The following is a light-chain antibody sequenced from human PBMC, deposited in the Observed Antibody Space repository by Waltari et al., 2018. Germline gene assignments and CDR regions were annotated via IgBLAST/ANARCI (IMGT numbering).Light chain of an antibody. J-gene: IGLJ3*02. CDR1: GSNIGINS. CDR2: FNN. CDR3: ATWDDSLNGVV. Sequence: QSVLAQPPSASGTPGQGVTISCYGRGSNIGINSVNWYQQLPGTAPKLLTFFNNPRPPGVPDRFSGPKSGTSASLAISGLQSEDEADYYCATWDDSLNGVVFGGGTKVTVL. V-gene: IGLV1-44*01.